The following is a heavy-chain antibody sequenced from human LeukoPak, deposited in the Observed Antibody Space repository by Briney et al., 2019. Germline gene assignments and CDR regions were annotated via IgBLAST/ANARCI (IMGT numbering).Heavy chain of an antibody. D-gene: IGHD4-4*01. CDR2: IYYSGST. Sequence: SETLSLTCTVSGGSISSYYWSWIRQPPVKELEWIGYIYYSGSTNYNPSLKSRVTISVDTSKNQFSLKLSSVTAADTAVYYCARHDSNYGDYWGQGTLVTVSS. CDR1: GGSISSYY. J-gene: IGHJ4*02. V-gene: IGHV4-59*08. CDR3: ARHDSNYGDY.